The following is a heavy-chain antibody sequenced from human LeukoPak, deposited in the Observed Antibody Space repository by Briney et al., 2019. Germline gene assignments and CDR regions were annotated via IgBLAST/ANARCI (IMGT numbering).Heavy chain of an antibody. J-gene: IGHJ4*02. CDR1: GGSITSGGYS. D-gene: IGHD2-21*01. CDR3: ASHSGAYAY. V-gene: IGHV4-30-4*07. CDR2: IYYSDST. Sequence: PSETLSLTCAVSGGSITSGGYSWSWIRQPPGKGPEWIGYIYYSDSTYYNPSLKSRVIISIDTSKNQFSLKLNSVTAADTAVYSCASHSGAYAYWGQGTLVTVSS.